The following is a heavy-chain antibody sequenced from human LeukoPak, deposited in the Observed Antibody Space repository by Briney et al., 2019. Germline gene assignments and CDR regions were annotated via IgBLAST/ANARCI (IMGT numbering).Heavy chain of an antibody. CDR2: FDPEDGET. Sequence: ASVKVSCKVSGYTLTELSMHWVRQAPGKGLEWMGSFDPEDGETIYAQKFQGRVTMTEDTSTDTAYMELSSLRSEDTAVYYCATAPQWFGEVDAFDIWGQGTMVTVSS. D-gene: IGHD3-10*01. CDR3: ATAPQWFGEVDAFDI. J-gene: IGHJ3*02. CDR1: GYTLTELS. V-gene: IGHV1-24*01.